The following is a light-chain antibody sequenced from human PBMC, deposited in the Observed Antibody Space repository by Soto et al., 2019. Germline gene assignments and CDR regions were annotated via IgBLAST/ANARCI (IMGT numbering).Light chain of an antibody. Sequence: DIQMTQSPSTLSASVGDRVTFTCRASQSISSWLAWYQQKPGKAPKLLIYDASSLESGVPSRFSGSGSGTEFTITISSLQPDDFATYYCQQYNSYSSFGPGTKVDIK. CDR2: DAS. J-gene: IGKJ3*01. CDR3: QQYNSYSS. CDR1: QSISSW. V-gene: IGKV1-5*01.